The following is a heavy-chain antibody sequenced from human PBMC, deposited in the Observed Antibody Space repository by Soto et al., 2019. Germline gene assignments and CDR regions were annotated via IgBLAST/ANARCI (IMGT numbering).Heavy chain of an antibody. Sequence: PGGSLRLSCAASGFTFSSYGMHWVRQAPGKGLEWVAVISYDGSNKYYADSVKGRFTISRDNSKNTLYLQMNSLRAEDTAVYYCAKDRRKREYSSSKLYYYYYGMDVWGQGTTVTVSS. J-gene: IGHJ6*02. V-gene: IGHV3-30*18. CDR3: AKDRRKREYSSSKLYYYYYGMDV. D-gene: IGHD6-6*01. CDR2: ISYDGSNK. CDR1: GFTFSSYG.